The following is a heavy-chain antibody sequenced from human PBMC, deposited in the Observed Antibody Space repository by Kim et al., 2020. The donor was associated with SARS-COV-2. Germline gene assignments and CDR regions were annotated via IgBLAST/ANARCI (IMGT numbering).Heavy chain of an antibody. J-gene: IGHJ4*01. CDR2: ISETGGST. Sequence: GGSLRLSCVASGFTFYRRYMNWVRQAPGKGLEWVASISETGGSTFYAESVKGRFSISRDNSRNTIFLQMNNLRGDDTAVYFCAKDNGAGGQYVDCDYWG. CDR1: GFTFYRRY. CDR3: AKDNGAGGQYVDCDY. V-gene: IGHV3-23*01. D-gene: IGHD3-16*01.